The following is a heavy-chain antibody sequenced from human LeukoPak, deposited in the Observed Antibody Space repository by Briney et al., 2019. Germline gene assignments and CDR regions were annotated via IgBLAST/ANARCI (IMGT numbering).Heavy chain of an antibody. V-gene: IGHV1-18*01. Sequence: ASVKVSCKASGYTFTSYGISWVRQAPGQGLEWMGWISAYNGNTNYAQKLQGRVTMTTDTSTSTAYMELRSLRSDDTAVYYCARDWPSEWQQLPAYDAFDIWAQGTMVTVSS. D-gene: IGHD6-13*01. CDR3: ARDWPSEWQQLPAYDAFDI. CDR1: GYTFTSYG. J-gene: IGHJ3*02. CDR2: ISAYNGNT.